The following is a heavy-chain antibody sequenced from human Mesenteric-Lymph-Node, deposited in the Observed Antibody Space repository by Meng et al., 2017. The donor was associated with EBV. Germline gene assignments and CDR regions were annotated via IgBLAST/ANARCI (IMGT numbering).Heavy chain of an antibody. J-gene: IGHJ6*02. V-gene: IGHV4-4*02. CDR3: ARHFSHDDDPAAYYFGMGV. Sequence: QAQLQGSGPGLVKLSGTLSLTCAVSGGSISDSNWWSWVRQPPGKGLEWLGAVYRGGSTNYNPSLKSRVTISEDKSKNQFSLKLTSVTAADTAVYYCARHFSHDDDPAAYYFGMGVWGQGTMVTVSS. D-gene: IGHD1-1*01. CDR2: VYRGGST. CDR1: GGSISDSNW.